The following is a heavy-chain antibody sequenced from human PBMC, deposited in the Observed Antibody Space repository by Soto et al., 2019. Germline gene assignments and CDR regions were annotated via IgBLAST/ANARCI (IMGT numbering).Heavy chain of an antibody. V-gene: IGHV3-48*02. J-gene: IGHJ4*02. CDR3: ARSLVRTARFDY. Sequence: EVQLVESGGGLVQPGGSLRLSCAASGFTFSSYGMNWVRQAPGKGLEWVSYISSSTTIYYADSVKGRFTISRDNAKNSLYLQMNSLIDEDTAVYYCARSLVRTARFDYWGQGTLVTVSS. CDR2: ISSSTTI. CDR1: GFTFSSYG.